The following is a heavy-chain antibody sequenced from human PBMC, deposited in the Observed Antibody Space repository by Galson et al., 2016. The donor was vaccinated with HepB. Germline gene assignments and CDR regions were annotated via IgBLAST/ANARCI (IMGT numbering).Heavy chain of an antibody. J-gene: IGHJ4*02. V-gene: IGHV1-3*01. CDR1: GYIFTKYP. D-gene: IGHD3-10*01. CDR2: INAANGDT. Sequence: SVKASCKASGYIFTKYPIHWVRQAPGQSLEWMGWINAANGDTGYSQNFQGRVTFTRDTSANTAYMDLSSLRSEDTAVYYCTRKDYFGSGTYHIDYWGQGTLVTVSS. CDR3: TRKDYFGSGTYHIDY.